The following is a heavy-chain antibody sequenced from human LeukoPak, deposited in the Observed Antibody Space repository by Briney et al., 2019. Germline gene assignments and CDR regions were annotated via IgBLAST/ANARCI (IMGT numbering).Heavy chain of an antibody. D-gene: IGHD3-22*01. CDR2: IYYSGST. CDR3: ARTRGYYDSSGYYNPVYFDY. CDR1: GDSISSSNYY. J-gene: IGHJ4*02. Sequence: SKTLSLTCTVSGDSISSSNYYWGWIRQPPGKGLEWIASIYYSGSTYYNPSLKSRVTISVDMSKNQFSLRLSSVTAADTAVYYCARTRGYYDSSGYYNPVYFDYWGQGTLVTVSS. V-gene: IGHV4-39*07.